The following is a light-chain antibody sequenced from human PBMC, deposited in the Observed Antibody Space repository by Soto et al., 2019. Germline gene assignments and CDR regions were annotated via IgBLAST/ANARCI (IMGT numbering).Light chain of an antibody. CDR3: QQYNTYWT. J-gene: IGKJ1*01. Sequence: DIQMTQSPSTLSASVGDRVTIICGASQSISNWLAWYQQKPGKASKLLIYKASNLESGVPSRFNGSGSGTDFTLTISSLQPDDFASYYCQQYNTYWTFGQGTKVEIK. CDR1: QSISNW. CDR2: KAS. V-gene: IGKV1-5*03.